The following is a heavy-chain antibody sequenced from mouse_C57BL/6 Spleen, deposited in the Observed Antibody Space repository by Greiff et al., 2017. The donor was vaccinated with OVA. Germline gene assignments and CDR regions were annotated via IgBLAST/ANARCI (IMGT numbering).Heavy chain of an antibody. CDR2: ISGGGGNT. D-gene: IGHD1-1*01. V-gene: IGHV5-9*01. CDR1: GFTFSSYT. CDR3: ARHDYGSSYLYYFDY. J-gene: IGHJ2*01. Sequence: EVKLQESGGGLVKPGGSLKLSCAASGFTFSSYTMSWVRQTPEKRLEWVATISGGGGNTYYPDSVKGRFTISRDNAKNTLYLQMSSLRSEDTALYYCARHDYGSSYLYYFDYWGQGTTLTVSS.